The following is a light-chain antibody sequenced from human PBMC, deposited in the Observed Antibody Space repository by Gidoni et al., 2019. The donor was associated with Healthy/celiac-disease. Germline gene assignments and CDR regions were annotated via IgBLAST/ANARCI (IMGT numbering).Light chain of an antibody. CDR1: QSISSW. CDR2: DAS. Sequence: DLQMTQSPSTLSASVGDRVTITCRASQSISSWLAWYQQKPGKAPKLLIYDASSLESGVPSRFRGSGSGTEFTLTISSLQPDDFATYYCQQYNSYRWTFGQGTKVEIK. CDR3: QQYNSYRWT. V-gene: IGKV1-5*01. J-gene: IGKJ1*01.